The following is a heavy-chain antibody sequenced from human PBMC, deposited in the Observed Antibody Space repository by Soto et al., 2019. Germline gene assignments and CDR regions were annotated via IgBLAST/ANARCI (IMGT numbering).Heavy chain of an antibody. Sequence: QVPLVESGGGVVQPGRSLRLSCAASGFTFSSYGMHWVRQAPGKGLEWVAVISYDGSNKYYADSVKGRFTISRDNSKNTLYLQMNSLRAEDTAVYYCAKDWSGSYYYYYGMDVWGQGTTVTVSS. J-gene: IGHJ6*02. CDR3: AKDWSGSYYYYYGMDV. CDR2: ISYDGSNK. V-gene: IGHV3-30*18. CDR1: GFTFSSYG. D-gene: IGHD1-26*01.